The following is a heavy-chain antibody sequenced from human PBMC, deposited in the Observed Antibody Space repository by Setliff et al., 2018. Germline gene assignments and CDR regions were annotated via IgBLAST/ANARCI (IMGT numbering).Heavy chain of an antibody. CDR2: IYTSGST. CDR3: AGNPFNSGPPYYFDY. Sequence: PSETLSLTCTVSGGSISNYYWTWIRQPPGKGLDWIGYIYTSGSTYYNPSLKSRVTISVDTSKNQFSLKLDSVIVADTAVYYCAGNPFNSGPPYYFDYWGQGTLVTVSS. V-gene: IGHV4-4*08. CDR1: GGSISNYY. D-gene: IGHD6-19*01. J-gene: IGHJ4*02.